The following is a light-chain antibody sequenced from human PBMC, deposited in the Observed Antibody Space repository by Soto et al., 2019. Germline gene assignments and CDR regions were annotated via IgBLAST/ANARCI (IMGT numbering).Light chain of an antibody. Sequence: EIVMTQSPATLSVSPGERATLSCRASQSVSSNLAWYQQKPGQAPRLLIYGASTRATGIPARFSGSGSGTEFTLTISSLQCEDVAVYYCQQYNNWPTFGGGTKVEIK. V-gene: IGKV3-15*01. CDR3: QQYNNWPT. CDR1: QSVSSN. CDR2: GAS. J-gene: IGKJ4*01.